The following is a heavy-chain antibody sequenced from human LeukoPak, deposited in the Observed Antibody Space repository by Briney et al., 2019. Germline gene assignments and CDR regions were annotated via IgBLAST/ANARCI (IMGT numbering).Heavy chain of an antibody. V-gene: IGHV1-69*04. CDR2: IIPILGIA. D-gene: IGHD5-24*01. CDR3: ARDSNVEMATILPDY. J-gene: IGHJ4*02. CDR1: GGTFSSYT. Sequence: GASVKVSCKASGGTFSSYTISWVRQAPGQGLEWMGRIIPILGIANYAQKFQGRVTITADKSTSTAYMELSSPRSEDTAVYYCARDSNVEMATILPDYWGQGTLVTVSS.